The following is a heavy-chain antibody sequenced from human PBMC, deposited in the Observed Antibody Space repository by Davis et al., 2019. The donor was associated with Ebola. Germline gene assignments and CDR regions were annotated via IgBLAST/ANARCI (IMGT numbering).Heavy chain of an antibody. V-gene: IGHV3-74*01. J-gene: IGHJ5*02. CDR1: GFTFSNHW. CDR3: ARDVGVEFDH. D-gene: IGHD3-10*01. Sequence: PGGSLRLSCEVSGFTFSNHWMHWVRQVPGKGLEWVSRINTDGSSTNYADSVRGRFVISRDNVKNTLYLQMTTLRAEDTAVYYCARDVGVEFDHWGQGTLVTVSS. CDR2: INTDGSST.